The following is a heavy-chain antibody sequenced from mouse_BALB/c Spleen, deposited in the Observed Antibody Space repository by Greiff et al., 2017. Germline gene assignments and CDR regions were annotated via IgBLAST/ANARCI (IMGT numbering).Heavy chain of an antibody. CDR2: IDPANGNT. D-gene: IGHD1-1*01. CDR3: ARYGYGSSWFTY. Sequence: VQLRQSGAELVKPGASVKLSCTASGFNIKDTYMHWVKQRPEQGLEWIGRIDPANGNTKYDPKFQGKATITADTSSNTAYLQLSSLTSEDTAVYYCARYGYGSSWFTYWGQGTLVTVSA. J-gene: IGHJ3*01. CDR1: GFNIKDTY. V-gene: IGHV14-3*02.